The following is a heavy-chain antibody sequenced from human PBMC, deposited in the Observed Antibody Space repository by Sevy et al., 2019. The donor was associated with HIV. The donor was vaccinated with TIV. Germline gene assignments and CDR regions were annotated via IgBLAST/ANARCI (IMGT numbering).Heavy chain of an antibody. D-gene: IGHD3-22*01. V-gene: IGHV3-11*01. CDR1: GFTFSDYY. CDR2: ISSSGSTI. J-gene: IGHJ6*02. CDR3: ARAYDSFPGYYGLDV. Sequence: GGSLRLSCAASGFTFSDYYMSWIRQAPGKGLEWVSYISSSGSTIYYADSLKGRFTISRDNAKNSLYLQMNSLRAADTAVDYCARAYDSFPGYYGLDVWGQGTTVTVSS.